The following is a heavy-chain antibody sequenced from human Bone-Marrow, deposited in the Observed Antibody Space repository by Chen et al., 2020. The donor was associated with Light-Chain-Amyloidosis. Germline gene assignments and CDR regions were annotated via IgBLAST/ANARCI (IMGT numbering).Heavy chain of an antibody. D-gene: IGHD2-2*01. V-gene: IGHV4-34*01. CDR1: GGSFSGYY. CDR3: ARGLMSDKYCSSTSCSYYFNY. J-gene: IGHJ4*02. Sequence: QVQLQQWGAGLVKPSETLSLTCAVYGGSFSGYYWSWIRQPPGKGLEWIGEINHSGSTNYNPSLKSRVTISVDTSKNQFSLKLSSVTAADTAVYYCARGLMSDKYCSSTSCSYYFNYWGQGTLVTVSS. CDR2: INHSGST.